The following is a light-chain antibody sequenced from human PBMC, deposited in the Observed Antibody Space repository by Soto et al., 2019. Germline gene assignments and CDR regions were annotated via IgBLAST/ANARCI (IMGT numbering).Light chain of an antibody. CDR3: LQGRDRPLT. CDR2: KVS. Sequence: DVVMTQSPLSLPVTLGQPASISCRSSQGLVHSDGNTYLNWFQQRPGQSPRRLIDKVSNRNPGAPDRFSGSGSGTDFPLKPSRVEAQDVGVYYCLQGRDRPLTFGQGTNVKIK. J-gene: IGKJ1*01. CDR1: QGLVHSDGNTY. V-gene: IGKV2-30*02.